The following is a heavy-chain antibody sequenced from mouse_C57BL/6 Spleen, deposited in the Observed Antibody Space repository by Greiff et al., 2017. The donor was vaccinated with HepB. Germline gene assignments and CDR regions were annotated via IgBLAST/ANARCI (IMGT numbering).Heavy chain of an antibody. CDR2: INPSSGYT. CDR1: GYTFTSYT. D-gene: IGHD2-4*01. CDR3: ARSVYYDYDGFAY. V-gene: IGHV1-4*01. J-gene: IGHJ3*01. Sequence: VQVVESGAELARPGASVKMSCKASGYTFTSYTMHWVKQRPGQGLEWIGYINPSSGYTKYNQKFKDKATLTADKSSSTAYMQLSSLTSEDSAVYYCARSVYYDYDGFAYWGQGTLVTVSA.